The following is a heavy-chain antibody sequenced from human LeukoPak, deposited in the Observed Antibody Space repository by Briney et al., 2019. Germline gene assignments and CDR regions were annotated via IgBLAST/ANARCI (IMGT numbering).Heavy chain of an antibody. D-gene: IGHD1-1*01. Sequence: GRSLRLSCAASGFTFDDYAMHWVRQAPGKGLEWVSGISWNSGSIGYADSVKGRFTISRDNSKNTLYLQMNSLRAEDTAVYYCANWNPLRYFDYWGQGTLVTVSS. CDR2: ISWNSGSI. CDR3: ANWNPLRYFDY. V-gene: IGHV3-9*01. J-gene: IGHJ4*02. CDR1: GFTFDDYA.